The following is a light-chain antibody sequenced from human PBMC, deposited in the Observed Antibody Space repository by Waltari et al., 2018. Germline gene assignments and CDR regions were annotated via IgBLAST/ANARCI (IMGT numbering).Light chain of an antibody. J-gene: IGKJ2*03. CDR3: YQHSSGYS. CDR2: GSS. Sequence: VILTQSPATLSLSPGERATLSCRASQSVSSYLAWYQQKPGQAPRLLIYGSSSRATGIPYRFSGSGSGTAFTLTISSLEPEDVGVYHCYQHSSGYSFGQGTKVEIK. CDR1: QSVSSY. V-gene: IGKV3-11*01.